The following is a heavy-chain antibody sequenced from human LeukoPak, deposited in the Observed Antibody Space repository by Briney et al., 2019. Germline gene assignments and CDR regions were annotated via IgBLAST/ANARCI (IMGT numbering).Heavy chain of an antibody. V-gene: IGHV4-34*01. J-gene: IGHJ4*02. CDR2: INHSGST. CDR3: ARGGRSSSRGGVDY. D-gene: IGHD6-13*01. CDR1: GGSISSYY. Sequence: SETLSLTCTVSGGSISSYYWSWIRQPPGKGLEWIGEINHSGSTNYNPSLKSRVTISVDTSKNQFSLKLSSVTAADTAVYYCARGGRSSSRGGVDYWGQGTLVTVSS.